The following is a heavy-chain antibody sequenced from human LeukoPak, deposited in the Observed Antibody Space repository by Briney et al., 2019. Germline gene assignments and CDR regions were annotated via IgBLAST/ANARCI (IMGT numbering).Heavy chain of an antibody. J-gene: IGHJ4*02. CDR3: AKWGEYDVLTGYYVSDF. CDR2: ISGRSDNT. D-gene: IGHD3-9*01. V-gene: IGHV3-23*01. CDR1: LFILSNYV. Sequence: GGSLRVSRVASLFILSNYVMYSVRQAPGKGLEWVSAISGRSDNTYYADSVKGRFTLSRESSKKTLYLQTNSLRADDTAVYYCAKWGEYDVLTGYYVSDFWGQGTLVTVSS.